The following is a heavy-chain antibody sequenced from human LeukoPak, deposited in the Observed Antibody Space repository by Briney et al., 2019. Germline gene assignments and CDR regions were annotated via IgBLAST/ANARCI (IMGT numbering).Heavy chain of an antibody. CDR3: AKISVAMVGPKEGDY. CDR2: IRYDGSNK. CDR1: GYTFSSYA. V-gene: IGHV3-30*02. D-gene: IGHD5-18*01. Sequence: PGGSLRLSCAASGYTFSSYAMHWVRQAPGKGLEWVAFIRYDGSNKYYADSVKGRFTISRDNSKNTLYLQMNSLRAEDTAVYYCAKISVAMVGPKEGDYWGQGTLVTVSS. J-gene: IGHJ4*02.